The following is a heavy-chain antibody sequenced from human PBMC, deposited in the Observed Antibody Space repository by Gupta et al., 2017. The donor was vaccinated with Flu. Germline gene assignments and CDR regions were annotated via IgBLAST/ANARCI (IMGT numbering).Heavy chain of an antibody. J-gene: IGHJ4*02. D-gene: IGHD3-22*01. V-gene: IGHV2-5*02. CDR2: IYWDDDK. CDR1: GFSLTTSGVG. CDR3: ARLYFYDSSGYDRPFDY. Sequence: QITLKESGPTLVKPTQTLTLTCSFSGFSLTTSGVGVGWIRQPPGKALEWLAIIYWDDDKRYRPSLKSRLTITKDTSKHQVVLTMTNMDPVDTATFYCARLYFYDSSGYDRPFDYWGQGTLGHRLL.